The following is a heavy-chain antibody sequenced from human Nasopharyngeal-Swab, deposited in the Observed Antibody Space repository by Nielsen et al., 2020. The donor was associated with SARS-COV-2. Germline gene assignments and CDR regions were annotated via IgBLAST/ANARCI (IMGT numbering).Heavy chain of an antibody. J-gene: IGHJ4*02. D-gene: IGHD2-2*01. CDR2: ISAYNDNT. CDR1: GYTFTSYG. V-gene: IGHV1-18*04. Sequence: ASVKVSCKASGYTFTSYGISWVRQAPGQGLEWMGWISAYNDNTNYAQKLQGRVTMTTDTSTSTAYMELRSLRSDDTAVYYCARGYCSSTSCYYFDYWGQGTLVTVSS. CDR3: ARGYCSSTSCYYFDY.